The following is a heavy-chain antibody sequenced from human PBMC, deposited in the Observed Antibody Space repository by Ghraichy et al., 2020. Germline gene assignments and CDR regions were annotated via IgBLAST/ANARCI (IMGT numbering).Heavy chain of an antibody. CDR2: ISYSGST. V-gene: IGHV4-59*01. J-gene: IGHJ4*02. CDR1: GGSISSYY. Sequence: SETLSLTCTVSGGSISSYYWSWIRQPPGKGLEWIGYISYSGSTNYNPSLKSRVTISVDTSKNQFSLRLSSVTAADTAVYYCARMGLLVGAYNFDYWGQGTLSPSPQ. D-gene: IGHD1-26*01. CDR3: ARMGLLVGAYNFDY.